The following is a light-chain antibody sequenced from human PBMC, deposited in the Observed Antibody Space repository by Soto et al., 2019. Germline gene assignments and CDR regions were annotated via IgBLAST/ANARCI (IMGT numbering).Light chain of an antibody. Sequence: QSALTQPASVSASPGQSITISCTGTSSDVGGYNYVSWYQHHPGKAPQLMIYDVSNRPSGVSNRFSGSKSGNTASLTISGLQADDEADYYCCSYTSSRTYVFGTGTKVTVL. CDR1: SSDVGGYNY. CDR3: CSYTSSRTYV. V-gene: IGLV2-14*01. CDR2: DVS. J-gene: IGLJ1*01.